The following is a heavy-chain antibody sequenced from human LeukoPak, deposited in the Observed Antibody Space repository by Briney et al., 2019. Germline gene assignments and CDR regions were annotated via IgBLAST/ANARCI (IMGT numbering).Heavy chain of an antibody. CDR1: GGSISSSSYY. D-gene: IGHD2-15*01. CDR3: ARLRRSGSDY. Sequence: KPSETLSLTCTISGGSISSSSYYWGWIRQPPGKGLEWIGSLYYSGSTYYNPSLKSRVTISVDTSKLSLELASVTAADTAVYYCARLRRSGSDYWGQGTLVTVSS. J-gene: IGHJ4*02. CDR2: LYYSGST. V-gene: IGHV4-39*01.